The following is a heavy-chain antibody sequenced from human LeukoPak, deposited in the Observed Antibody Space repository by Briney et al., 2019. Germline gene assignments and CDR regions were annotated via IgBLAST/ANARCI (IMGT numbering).Heavy chain of an antibody. CDR2: MSFEGYV. Sequence: GGTLRLSCAASGFTLTGYPVHWVRQAPGKGLEWVAVMSFEGYVYCAESLKDRFTVSRDNSKNMIYLHMNSLRAVDTALYYCVREGEHDYDHSASFDYWGRGTMVTVSS. CDR1: GFTLTGYP. J-gene: IGHJ4*02. D-gene: IGHD4/OR15-4a*01. CDR3: VREGEHDYDHSASFDY. V-gene: IGHV3-30*04.